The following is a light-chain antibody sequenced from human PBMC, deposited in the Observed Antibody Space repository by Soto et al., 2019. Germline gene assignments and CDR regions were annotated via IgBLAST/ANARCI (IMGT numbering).Light chain of an antibody. CDR1: QSVSSN. CDR3: QQRSNWIT. V-gene: IGKV3-15*01. J-gene: IGKJ5*01. CDR2: GAS. Sequence: EIVLTQSPATLSVSPGVRATLSCRASQSVSSNLAWYQQKPGQAPRLLIYGASTRATGIPARFSGSGSGTEFTLTISSLQSGDFAVYYCQQRSNWITFGQGTRLEI.